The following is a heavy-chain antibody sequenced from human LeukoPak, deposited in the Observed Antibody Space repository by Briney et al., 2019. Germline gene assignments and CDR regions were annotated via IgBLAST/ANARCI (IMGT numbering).Heavy chain of an antibody. Sequence: SETLSLTCTVSGGSISSYYWSWIRQPAGKGLEWIGRIYTSGSTNYNPSLKSRVTMSVDTSKNQFSLKLSSVTAADTAVYYCARALRSGYYDFWSGYLFDPWGQGTLVTVSS. D-gene: IGHD3-3*01. CDR2: IYTSGST. V-gene: IGHV4-4*07. CDR1: GGSISSYY. CDR3: ARALRSGYYDFWSGYLFDP. J-gene: IGHJ5*02.